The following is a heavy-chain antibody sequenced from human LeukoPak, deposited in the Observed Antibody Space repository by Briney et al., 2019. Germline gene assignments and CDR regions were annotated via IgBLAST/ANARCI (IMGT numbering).Heavy chain of an antibody. CDR1: GFTVSSNH. CDR2: IYNSDST. J-gene: IGHJ4*02. Sequence: PGGSLRLPCAASGFTVSSNHMNWVRQAPGKGLEWVSVIYNSDSTYYADSVKGRFTISRDNSKNTLYLQMNSLRAEDTAVYYCAKDPLYYYGSGSYYMYWGQGTLVTVSS. D-gene: IGHD3-10*01. V-gene: IGHV3-53*01. CDR3: AKDPLYYYGSGSYYMY.